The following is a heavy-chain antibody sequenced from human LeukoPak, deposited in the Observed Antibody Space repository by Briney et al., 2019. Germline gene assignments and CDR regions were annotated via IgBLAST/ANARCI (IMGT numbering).Heavy chain of an antibody. CDR2: ISPSGTDI. CDR3: TRDPRNLDY. D-gene: IGHD1-14*01. CDR1: GFTFSSYW. V-gene: IGHV3-21*05. J-gene: IGHJ4*02. Sequence: GGSLRLSCAASGFTFSSYWMSWVRQAPGEGLESLSYISPSGTDISYADSVKGRFTISRDNAKNSLYLQMNSLRVEDTAVYYCTRDPRNLDYWGQGTLVTVSS.